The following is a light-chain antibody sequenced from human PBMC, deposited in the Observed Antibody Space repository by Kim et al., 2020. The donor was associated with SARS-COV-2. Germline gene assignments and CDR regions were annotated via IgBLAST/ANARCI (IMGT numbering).Light chain of an antibody. CDR3: QQYNNWPPWT. Sequence: SPGERAALSCRASQSVRNNLAWYQQKPGQAPRRLIYGASTRATGIPGRFSGSGSGTEFTLTISSLQSEDCAVYYCQQYNNWPPWTFGQGTKVDIK. V-gene: IGKV3-15*01. J-gene: IGKJ1*01. CDR1: QSVRNN. CDR2: GAS.